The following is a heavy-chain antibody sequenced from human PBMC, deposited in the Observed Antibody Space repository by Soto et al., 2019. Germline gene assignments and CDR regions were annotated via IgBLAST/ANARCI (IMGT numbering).Heavy chain of an antibody. Sequence: SATLSLTSAAYGPAFMGYHWSWLLQPTGKGLEWIGEINHSGSTDYNSSLKSRVTISIDTSKSQFSLNLSSVTAADTAVYYCARGRTYYDFWSGYRTFAYWGQGTLVT. CDR1: GPAFMGYH. CDR3: ARGRTYYDFWSGYRTFAY. J-gene: IGHJ4*02. CDR2: INHSGST. V-gene: IGHV4-34*01. D-gene: IGHD3-3*01.